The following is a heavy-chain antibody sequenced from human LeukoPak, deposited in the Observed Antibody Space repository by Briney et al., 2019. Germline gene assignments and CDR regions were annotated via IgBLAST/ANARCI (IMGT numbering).Heavy chain of an antibody. V-gene: IGHV1-2*02. CDR2: INPNSGGT. D-gene: IGHD4-17*01. J-gene: IGHJ4*02. CDR3: ARSNNDYGELDY. CDR1: GHTFTNYL. Sequence: GASVKVSCKASGHTFTNYLLHWVRQAPGQGLEWMGWINPNSGGTNYAQKFQGRVTMTRDTSISTAYMELSRLRSDDTAVYYCARSNNDYGELDYWGQGTLVTVSS.